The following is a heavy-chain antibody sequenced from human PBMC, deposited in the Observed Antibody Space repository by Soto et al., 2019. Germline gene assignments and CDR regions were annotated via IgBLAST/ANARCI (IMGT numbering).Heavy chain of an antibody. CDR2: INPNSGGT. J-gene: IGHJ6*02. D-gene: IGHD5-18*01. Sequence: ASVKVSCKVSGYTFTGYYMHWVRQAPGQGLEWMGWINPNSGGTNYAQKFQGWVTMTRDTSISTAYMELSRLRSDDTAVYYCARDRAAMATYYYYGMDVWGQVPRVT. V-gene: IGHV1-2*04. CDR1: GYTFTGYY. CDR3: ARDRAAMATYYYYGMDV.